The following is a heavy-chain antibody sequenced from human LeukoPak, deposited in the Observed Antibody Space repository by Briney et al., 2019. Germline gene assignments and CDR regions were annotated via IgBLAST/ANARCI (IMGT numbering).Heavy chain of an antibody. D-gene: IGHD5-18*01. J-gene: IGHJ6*03. V-gene: IGHV4-59*01. CDR2: IYYSGST. Sequence: PSETLSLTCTVSGGSISSYYWSWIRQPPGKGLEWIGYIYYSGSTNYNPSLKSRVTISVDTSKNQFSLRLSSVTAADTAVYYCAGAPGYSYGWEDYYYYYMDVWGKGTTVTVSS. CDR1: GGSISSYY. CDR3: AGAPGYSYGWEDYYYYYMDV.